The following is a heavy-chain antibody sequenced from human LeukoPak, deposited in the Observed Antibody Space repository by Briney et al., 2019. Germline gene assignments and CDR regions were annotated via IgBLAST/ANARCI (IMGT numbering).Heavy chain of an antibody. V-gene: IGHV4-4*07. D-gene: IGHD2-15*01. Sequence: SETLSLTCSVSGGSISSYYWSWIRQPAGKGLEWIGRIYSSGTITYNPSLKSRVTMSVDTSKNQFSLKLSSVTAADTAVYYCARGRYCSDGSCYFDYWGQGTLVTVSS. CDR1: GGSISSYY. CDR2: IYSSGTI. J-gene: IGHJ4*02. CDR3: ARGRYCSDGSCYFDY.